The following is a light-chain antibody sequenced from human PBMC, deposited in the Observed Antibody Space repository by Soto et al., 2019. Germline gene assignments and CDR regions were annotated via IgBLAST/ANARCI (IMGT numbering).Light chain of an antibody. V-gene: IGKV1-39*01. Sequence: DIQMTQSPSSLSASVGDRITIACRTSQRINSYLHWYQHKPGKAPKLLISRVSSLQSGVPSRFSGSGSGTDFTLTISSLQPEDFATYYCHQSYSIPYSFGQGTKLEIK. CDR3: HQSYSIPYS. J-gene: IGKJ2*01. CDR1: QRINSY. CDR2: RVS.